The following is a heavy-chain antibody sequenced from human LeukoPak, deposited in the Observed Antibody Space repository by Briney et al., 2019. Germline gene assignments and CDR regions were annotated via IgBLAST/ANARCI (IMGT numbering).Heavy chain of an antibody. CDR2: INPSGGST. J-gene: IGHJ5*01. CDR3: ARTYGDPHWFDP. CDR1: GYTFTSYD. V-gene: IGHV1-46*01. D-gene: IGHD4-17*01. Sequence: ASVKVSCKASGYTFTSYDINWVRQAPGQGLECMGIINPSGGSTSYAQKFQGRVTMTRDTSTSTVYMELSSLRSEDTAVYYCARTYGDPHWFDPWGQGTLVTVSS.